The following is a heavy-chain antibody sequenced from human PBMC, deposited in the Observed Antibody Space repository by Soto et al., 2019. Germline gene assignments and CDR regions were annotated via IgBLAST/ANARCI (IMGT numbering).Heavy chain of an antibody. D-gene: IGHD2-21*01. CDR2: IYYSGST. J-gene: IGHJ4*02. CDR3: ARLVVGLTVWPLIDY. V-gene: IGHV4-39*01. CDR1: GGSISNSRYY. Sequence: QLQLQESGPGLVKPSETLSLTCTVSGGSISNSRYYWGWIRQPPGKGLEWIGNIYYSGSTYYNPSLKSRVTVSIEMSKNQFSLELTSVTAPDTAVYYCARLVVGLTVWPLIDYWGQGTLVTVSS.